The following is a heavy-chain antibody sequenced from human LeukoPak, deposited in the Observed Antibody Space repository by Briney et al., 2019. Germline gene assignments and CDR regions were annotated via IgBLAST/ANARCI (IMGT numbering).Heavy chain of an antibody. D-gene: IGHD2-2*01. V-gene: IGHV5-51*01. J-gene: IGHJ3*02. CDR2: IYPGDSDT. CDR3: ARIFVVVPAATTDAFDI. Sequence: GESLKISCKGSGYSFTSYWIGWVRQMPGKGLEWMGIIYPGDSDTRYSPSFQGQVTISADKSISTAYLQWSSLKASDTAMYYCARIFVVVPAATTDAFDIWGQGTMVTVSS. CDR1: GYSFTSYW.